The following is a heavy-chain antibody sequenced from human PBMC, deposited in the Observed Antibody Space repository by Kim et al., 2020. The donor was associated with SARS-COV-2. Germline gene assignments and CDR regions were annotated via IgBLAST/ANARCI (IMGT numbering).Heavy chain of an antibody. Sequence: GGSLRLSCAASGFTVSSNYMSWVRQAPGKGLEWVSVIYIGGSTYYADSVKGRFTISRDNSKNTLYLQMNSMRAEDTAVYYCASDQVTPQNYYYGMDVWGQGTTVTVSS. V-gene: IGHV3-53*01. D-gene: IGHD2-21*02. CDR1: GFTVSSNY. CDR3: ASDQVTPQNYYYGMDV. J-gene: IGHJ6*02. CDR2: IYIGGST.